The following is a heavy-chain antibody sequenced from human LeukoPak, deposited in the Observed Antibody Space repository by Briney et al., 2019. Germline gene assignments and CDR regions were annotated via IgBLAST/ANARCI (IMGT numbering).Heavy chain of an antibody. J-gene: IGHJ6*02. D-gene: IGHD3-9*01. Sequence: SETLSLTFTVAGGSISSYYWSWIRQPPGKGLEWIGYIYYSGSTNYNPSLKSRVTISVDTSENQFSLKLSSVTAADTAVYYCARGAYDILTGGVNYYYYGMDVWGQGTTVTVSS. CDR2: IYYSGST. CDR1: GGSISSYY. CDR3: ARGAYDILTGGVNYYYYGMDV. V-gene: IGHV4-59*01.